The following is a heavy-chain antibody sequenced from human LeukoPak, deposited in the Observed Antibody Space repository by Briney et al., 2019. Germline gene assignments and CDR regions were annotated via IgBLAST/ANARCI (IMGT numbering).Heavy chain of an antibody. CDR3: ARAPPKSKATYFDY. Sequence: GASVKVSCKASGYTFTGYYMHWVRQAPGQGLEWVGWINPNSGGTNYAQNFQGRVTMTRDTSISTAYMELSRLRSDDTAVYYCARAPPKSKATYFDYWGQGTLVTVSS. J-gene: IGHJ4*02. D-gene: IGHD5-12*01. V-gene: IGHV1-2*02. CDR1: GYTFTGYY. CDR2: INPNSGGT.